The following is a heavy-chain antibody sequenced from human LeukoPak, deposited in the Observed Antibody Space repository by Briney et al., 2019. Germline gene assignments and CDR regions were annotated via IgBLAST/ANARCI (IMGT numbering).Heavy chain of an antibody. V-gene: IGHV4-59*01. Sequence: SSETLSLTCTVSGGSIGSYYWSWIRQPPGKGLEWIGYIYYSGSTNYNPSLKSRVTISVDTSKNQFSLKLSSVTAADAAVYYCARESDPGMDVWGQGTTVTVSS. J-gene: IGHJ6*02. CDR2: IYYSGST. CDR1: GGSIGSYY. CDR3: ARESDPGMDV.